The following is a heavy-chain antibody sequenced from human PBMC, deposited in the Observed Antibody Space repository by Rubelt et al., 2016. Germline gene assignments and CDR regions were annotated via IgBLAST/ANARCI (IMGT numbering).Heavy chain of an antibody. D-gene: IGHD6-6*01. Sequence: GKGLKWVGRIKSKTDGGTTDYAAPVKGRFTISRDDSKNTLYLQMNSLKTEDTAVYYCTTASPSIAVGGPAVNDAFDVWGQGTMVTVSS. V-gene: IGHV3-15*01. CDR3: TTASPSIAVGGPAVNDAFDV. J-gene: IGHJ3*01. CDR2: IKSKTDGGTT.